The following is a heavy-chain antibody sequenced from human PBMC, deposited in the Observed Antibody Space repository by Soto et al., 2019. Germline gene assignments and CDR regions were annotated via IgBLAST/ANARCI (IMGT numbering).Heavy chain of an antibody. CDR1: GVSLSTSGXG. V-gene: IGHV2-5*02. CDR3: XXXXXXXXXDH. CDR2: VYWDDDK. Sequence: QVTLKESGPTLVKPTQTLTLTCTFSGVSLSTSGXGXXXXXXXXXKALEWLALVYWDDDKRYSPSLKSRLTITKDTSKXQVVXTMTXXXXVXTXXXXXXXXXXXXXXDHWGQGTLVTVSS. J-gene: IGHJ4*02.